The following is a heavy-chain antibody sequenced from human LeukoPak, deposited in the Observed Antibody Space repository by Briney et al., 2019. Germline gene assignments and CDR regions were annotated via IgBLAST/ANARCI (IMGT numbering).Heavy chain of an antibody. D-gene: IGHD2-2*01. CDR3: ARGDVSNLLPAAISRWFDP. J-gene: IGHJ5*02. CDR1: GDSVSSNSAA. CDR2: TYYRSKWYN. V-gene: IGHV6-1*01. Sequence: SQTLSLTCAISGDSVSSNSAAWNWIRQSPSRGLEWLGRTYYRSKWYNDYAVSVKSRITINPDTSKNQFSLQLNSVTPEDTAVYYCARGDVSNLLPAAISRWFDPWGQGTLVTVSS.